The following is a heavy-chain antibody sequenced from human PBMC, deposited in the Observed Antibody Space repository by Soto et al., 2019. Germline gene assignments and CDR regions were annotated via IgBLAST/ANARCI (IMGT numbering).Heavy chain of an antibody. V-gene: IGHV3-9*01. Sequence: EVQLVESGGGLVQPGRSLRLSCAASGFTFDDYAMHWVRQVPGKGLEWVSGISWTSGRIVYAYSVKGRFTISRDNAKNSLYLQMNSLRAEDTALYYCAKGAITLFGVVSAHFDYWGQGTLVTVSS. CDR2: ISWTSGRI. CDR3: AKGAITLFGVVSAHFDY. D-gene: IGHD3-3*01. CDR1: GFTFDDYA. J-gene: IGHJ4*02.